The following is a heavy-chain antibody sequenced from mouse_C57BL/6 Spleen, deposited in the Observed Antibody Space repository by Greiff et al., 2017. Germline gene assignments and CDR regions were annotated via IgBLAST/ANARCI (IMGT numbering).Heavy chain of an antibody. CDR3: ARSRDYDGTFYWYFDV. Sequence: EVMLVESGGGLVKPGGSLKLSCAASGFTFSDYGMHWVRQAPEKGLEWVAYISSGSSTIYYADTVKGRFTISRDNAKNTLFLQMTSLRSEDTAMYYCARSRDYDGTFYWYFDVWGTGTTVTVSS. V-gene: IGHV5-17*01. CDR2: ISSGSSTI. CDR1: GFTFSDYG. D-gene: IGHD2-4*01. J-gene: IGHJ1*03.